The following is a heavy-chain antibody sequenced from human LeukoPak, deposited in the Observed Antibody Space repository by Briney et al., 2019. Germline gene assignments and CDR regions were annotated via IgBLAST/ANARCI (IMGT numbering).Heavy chain of an antibody. J-gene: IGHJ3*02. V-gene: IGHV5-51*01. CDR1: GYSFTSYW. CDR2: IYPGVSDT. D-gene: IGHD3-22*01. Sequence: GESLKISCKGSGYSFTSYWIGWVRQMPGKGLEWMGIIYPGVSDTRYSPSFQGQVTISADKFISTAYLQWSSLKASDTAMYYCARHEQDSSGYYPRHAFDIWGQGTMVTVSS. CDR3: ARHEQDSSGYYPRHAFDI.